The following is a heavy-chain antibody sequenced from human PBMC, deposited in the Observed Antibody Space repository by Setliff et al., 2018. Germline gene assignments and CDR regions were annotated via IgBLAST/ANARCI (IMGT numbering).Heavy chain of an antibody. CDR2: INPNSGGT. V-gene: IGHV1-2*06. Sequence: ASVKVSCKASGYIFTDYYMHWVRQAPGQELGWMGRINPNSGGTNYAQKFQGRVTMTRDTSVSTAYTELSSLRSDDTAVYYCARESNGDYVPYYYYYYMDVWGKGTTVTVSS. J-gene: IGHJ6*03. D-gene: IGHD4-17*01. CDR1: GYIFTDYY. CDR3: ARESNGDYVPYYYYYYMDV.